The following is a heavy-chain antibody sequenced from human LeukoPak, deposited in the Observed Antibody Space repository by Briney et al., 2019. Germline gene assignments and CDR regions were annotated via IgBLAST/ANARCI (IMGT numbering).Heavy chain of an antibody. CDR3: AKVVTPYYYDSSGLDAFDI. J-gene: IGHJ3*02. D-gene: IGHD3-22*01. CDR2: ISGSGGST. Sequence: GGSLRLSCAASGFTFSSYAMSWVRQAPGKGLERVSAISGSGGSTYYADSVEGRFTISRDNSKNTLYLQMNSLRAEDTAVYYCAKVVTPYYYDSSGLDAFDIWGQGTMVTVSS. V-gene: IGHV3-23*01. CDR1: GFTFSSYA.